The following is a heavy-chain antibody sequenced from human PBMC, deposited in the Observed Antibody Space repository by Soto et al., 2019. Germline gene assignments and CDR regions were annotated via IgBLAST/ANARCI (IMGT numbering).Heavy chain of an antibody. V-gene: IGHV3-74*01. CDR2: INSDGSST. CDR3: VRTSIVVAAATREDY. D-gene: IGHD2-15*01. J-gene: IGHJ4*02. CDR1: GFTFSSYW. Sequence: EVQLVESGGGLVQPGESLRLSCAASGFTFSSYWMHWVRQAPGKGLVWVSRINSDGSSTSYAGSVKGRFTISSDNAKNTLYLQMNSLRAEDTAVYYSVRTSIVVAAATREDYWGQGTLGTVS.